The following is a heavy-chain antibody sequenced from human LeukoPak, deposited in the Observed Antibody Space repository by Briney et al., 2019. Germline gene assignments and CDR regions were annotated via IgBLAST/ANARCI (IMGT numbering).Heavy chain of an antibody. J-gene: IGHJ5*02. CDR1: GFTFSTYA. V-gene: IGHV3-64*01. D-gene: IGHD2-2*02. CDR3: ATSSYCSTTTCYTSPNWFDP. CDR2: ISYNGGGT. Sequence: GGSLRLSCAASGFTFSTYAMHWVRQAPGKGLEYVSAISYNGGGTYYANSVKGRFTISRDNSKNTLFLQMDSLRAEDMAVYYCATSSYCSTTTCYTSPNWFDPWGQGTLVTVSS.